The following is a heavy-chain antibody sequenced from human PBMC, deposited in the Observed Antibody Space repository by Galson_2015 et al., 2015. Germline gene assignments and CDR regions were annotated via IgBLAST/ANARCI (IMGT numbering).Heavy chain of an antibody. V-gene: IGHV4-39*01. CDR2: IYYSGNT. CDR3: ARASGEMATINF. Sequence: SEPLSLTCTVSGGSISSRSDYWGWIRQPPGKGLDWLGSIYYSGNTYYNPSLKSRVTISVDTSKNQFSLKLTSVTAADTAVYYCARASGEMATINFWGQGTLVTVSS. CDR1: GGSISSRSDY. D-gene: IGHD5-24*01. J-gene: IGHJ4*02.